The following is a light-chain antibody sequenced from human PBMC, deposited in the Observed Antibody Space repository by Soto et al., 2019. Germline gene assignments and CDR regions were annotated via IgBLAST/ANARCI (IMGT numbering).Light chain of an antibody. Sequence: IQLTQSPSSLSASVGDRVAITCRASQGIRSYLAWYQQKLGEAPKLLISIASILQSGVPSRFSVSGSGTDFALTISSLQPEDSATYYCQQLDSFPITFGQGTRLEI. J-gene: IGKJ5*01. CDR3: QQLDSFPIT. CDR2: IAS. V-gene: IGKV1-9*01. CDR1: QGIRSY.